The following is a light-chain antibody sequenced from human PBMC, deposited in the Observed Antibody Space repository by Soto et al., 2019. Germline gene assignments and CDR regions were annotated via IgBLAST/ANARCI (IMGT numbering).Light chain of an antibody. CDR2: GAS. V-gene: IGKV3-15*01. CDR3: QQYNNWPPVT. CDR1: QSVSSN. Sequence: EIVITQSPATLSVSPGERATLSCRASQSVSSNLAWYQQKPGQAPRLLIYGASTRATGIPARFSGSGSGTEFTLTISSLXSEDFAVYYCQQYNNWPPVTFGGGTKVDTK. J-gene: IGKJ4*01.